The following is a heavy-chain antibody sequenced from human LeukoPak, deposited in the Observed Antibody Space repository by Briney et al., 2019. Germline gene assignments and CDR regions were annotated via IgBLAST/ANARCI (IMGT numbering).Heavy chain of an antibody. CDR2: IKQDGSKE. Sequence: GGSLRLSCAASGFTFSSYSMNWVRQAPGKGLEWVANIKQDGSKEHYVDSVKGRFTISRDSAKNSVYLQMNSLRAEDTAVYYCARDGYYYGSGSLESYYYYYMDVWGRGTTVTVSS. J-gene: IGHJ6*03. CDR1: GFTFSSYS. D-gene: IGHD3-10*01. CDR3: ARDGYYYGSGSLESYYYYYMDV. V-gene: IGHV3-7*01.